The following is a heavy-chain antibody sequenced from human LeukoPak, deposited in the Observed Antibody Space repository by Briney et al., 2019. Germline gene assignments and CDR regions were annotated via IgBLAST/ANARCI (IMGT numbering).Heavy chain of an antibody. J-gene: IGHJ4*02. D-gene: IGHD2-21*02. Sequence: PGGSLRLSCSASGFTFSSYEMNWVRQAPGKGLEWVSYISSSGSTIYYADSVKGRFTISRDNAKNSLYLQMNSLRAEDTAVYYCAILAVTYYFDYWGQGTLVTVSS. V-gene: IGHV3-48*03. CDR3: AILAVTYYFDY. CDR2: ISSSGSTI. CDR1: GFTFSSYE.